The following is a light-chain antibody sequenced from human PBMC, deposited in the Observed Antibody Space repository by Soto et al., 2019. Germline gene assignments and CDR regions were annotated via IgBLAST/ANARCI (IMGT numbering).Light chain of an antibody. V-gene: IGLV1-40*01. CDR1: SSNIGAGYD. Sequence: QSVLTQPPSVSGAPGQRVTISCTGSSSNIGAGYDVHWYQQLPGTAPKLLIYGNSNRPSGVPDRFSGSKSGTSASLAITGLQAEDEADSYCQSYDSSLSGNWVFGGGTKLTVL. CDR2: GNS. CDR3: QSYDSSLSGNWV. J-gene: IGLJ3*02.